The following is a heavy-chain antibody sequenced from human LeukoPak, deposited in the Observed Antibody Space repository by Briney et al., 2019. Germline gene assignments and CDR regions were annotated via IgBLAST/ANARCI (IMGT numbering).Heavy chain of an antibody. J-gene: IGHJ6*03. CDR1: GGSISSYY. CDR3: ASSRYSSGWYDSSYYYYMDV. CDR2: IYYSGST. V-gene: IGHV4-59*01. Sequence: SETLSLTCTVSGGSISSYYWSWIRQPPGKGLEWIGYIYYSGSTNYNPSLKSRVTISVDTSKNQFSLKLSSVTAADTAVYYCASSRYSSGWYDSSYYYYMDVWGKGTTVTISS. D-gene: IGHD6-19*01.